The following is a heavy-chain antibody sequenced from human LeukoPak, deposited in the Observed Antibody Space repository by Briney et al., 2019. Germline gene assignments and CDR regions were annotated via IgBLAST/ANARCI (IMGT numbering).Heavy chain of an antibody. CDR3: ARDFCEGYCSGGSRGRAFDI. CDR2: IYYTGSI. Sequence: PSETLSLTCTVSGDSISSGNSYWGWIRQSPGKGLEWIGAIYYTGSIYDNPSLKSRVTISVDASKNQFSLKLSSVTAADTAVYYCARDFCEGYCSGGSRGRAFDIWGQGTMVTVSS. V-gene: IGHV4-39*02. D-gene: IGHD2-15*01. J-gene: IGHJ3*02. CDR1: GDSISSGNSY.